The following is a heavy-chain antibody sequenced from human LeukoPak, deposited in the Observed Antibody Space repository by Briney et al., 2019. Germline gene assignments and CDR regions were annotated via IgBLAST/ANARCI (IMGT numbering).Heavy chain of an antibody. V-gene: IGHV1-2*02. CDR2: INPNSGGT. Sequence: ASVKVSCKASGYTFTSYGISWVRQAPGQGLEWMGWINPNSGGTNYAQKFQGRVTMTRDTSISTAYMELSRLRSDDTAVYYCASDPSLGDFDAFDIWGQGTMVTVPS. J-gene: IGHJ3*02. D-gene: IGHD3-16*01. CDR3: ASDPSLGDFDAFDI. CDR1: GYTFTSYG.